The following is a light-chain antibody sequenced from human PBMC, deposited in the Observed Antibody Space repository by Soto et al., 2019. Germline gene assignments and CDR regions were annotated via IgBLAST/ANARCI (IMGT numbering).Light chain of an antibody. V-gene: IGKV1-5*03. J-gene: IGKJ1*01. Sequence: DSQMTQSPYTLTASVRDRVTITCRASQSISVWLAWYQQKAGKAPNLLIYKASRLESGVPSRFSGSGSGTEFTLTISGLQPGDSATYYCQQYNSYSPTFGHGTKVEI. CDR1: QSISVW. CDR2: KAS. CDR3: QQYNSYSPT.